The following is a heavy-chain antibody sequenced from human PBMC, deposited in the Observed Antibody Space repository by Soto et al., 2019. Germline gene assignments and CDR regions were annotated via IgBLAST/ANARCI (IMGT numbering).Heavy chain of an antibody. Sequence: SETLSLTCAVYGGSFSGYYWSWIRQPPGKRLEWLGYIYSSGFTTYNPALTVRLPISVDTSKNQFSLRLSSVTSADTAVYYCARGGAPYNWFGAWGQRTLITVSS. CDR3: ARGGAPYNWFGA. V-gene: IGHV4-59*01. CDR1: GGSFSGYY. J-gene: IGHJ5*02. CDR2: IYSSGFT. D-gene: IGHD3-16*01.